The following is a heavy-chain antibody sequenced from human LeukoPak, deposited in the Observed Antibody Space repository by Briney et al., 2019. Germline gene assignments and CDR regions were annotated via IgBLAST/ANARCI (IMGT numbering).Heavy chain of an antibody. D-gene: IGHD4-17*01. J-gene: IGHJ3*02. CDR3: ARGAGMTTVTKDAFDI. Sequence: SETLSLTCTVSGGSLSSSNWWRWVRQPPGKGLEWIGEIFHSGSTNYNPSLKSRVTISADKSKNQFSLKLSSLNGADTAVYYCARGAGMTTVTKDAFDIWGQGTMVTVSS. V-gene: IGHV4-4*02. CDR2: IFHSGST. CDR1: GGSLSSSNW.